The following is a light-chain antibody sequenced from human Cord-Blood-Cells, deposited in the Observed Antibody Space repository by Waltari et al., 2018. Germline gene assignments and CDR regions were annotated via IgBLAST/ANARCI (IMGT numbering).Light chain of an antibody. CDR2: AAS. CDR3: QQSYSTPYT. CDR1: QSTSSY. J-gene: IGKJ2*01. V-gene: IGKV1-39*01. Sequence: DIQMTQSPSSLSASVGERVNITCRASQSTSSYVNWYQQKPGKAPKLLSYAASSLQRWVPSRFSGSGSGTDFTLTSSSLQPEDFATYYCQQSYSTPYTFGQGTKLEIK.